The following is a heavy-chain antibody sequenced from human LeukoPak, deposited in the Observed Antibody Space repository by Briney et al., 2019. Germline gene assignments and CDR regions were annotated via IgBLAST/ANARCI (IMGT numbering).Heavy chain of an antibody. CDR1: GFTFSSYS. V-gene: IGHV3-21*05. Sequence: GGSLRLSCAASGFTFSSYSMNWVPDAPGTGLEWGSYISSSSSYIYYADSVKGRFTLSRDNSKNTLYLQKKSVRAEDTAVYYCAKGAFVAVAGQEYYSDYWGQGTLVTVSS. J-gene: IGHJ4*02. CDR2: ISSSSSYI. D-gene: IGHD6-19*01. CDR3: AKGAFVAVAGQEYYSDY.